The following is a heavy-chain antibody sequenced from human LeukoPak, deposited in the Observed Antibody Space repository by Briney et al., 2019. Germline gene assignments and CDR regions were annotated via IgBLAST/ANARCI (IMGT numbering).Heavy chain of an antibody. V-gene: IGHV3-30-3*01. D-gene: IGHD3-22*01. CDR1: GFTFSSYA. CDR3: ARTHSSGYYNYYYYYGMDV. J-gene: IGHJ6*02. Sequence: GGSLRLSCAASGFTFSSYAMHWVRQAPGEGLEWVAVISYDGSNKYYADSVKGRFTISRDNSKNTLYLQMNSLRAEDTAVYYCARTHSSGYYNYYYYYGMDVWGQGTTVTVSS. CDR2: ISYDGSNK.